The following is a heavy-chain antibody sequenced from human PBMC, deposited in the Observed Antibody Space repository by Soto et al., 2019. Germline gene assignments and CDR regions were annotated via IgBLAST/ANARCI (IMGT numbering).Heavy chain of an antibody. D-gene: IGHD2-21*02. J-gene: IGHJ3*02. CDR1: GGSFSGYY. CDR2: INHSGST. V-gene: IGHV4-34*01. CDR3: ARYVTRWAFDI. Sequence: SETLSLTCAVYGGSFSGYYWSWIRQPPGKGLEWIGEINHSGSTNYNPSLKSRVTISVDTSKNQFSLKLSSVTAADTAVYYCARYVTRWAFDIWGQRTMVTVSS.